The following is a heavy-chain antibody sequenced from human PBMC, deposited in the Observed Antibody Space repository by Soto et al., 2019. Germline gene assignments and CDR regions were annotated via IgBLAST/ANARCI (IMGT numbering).Heavy chain of an antibody. CDR2: IWSAGFT. D-gene: IGHD2-8*02. Sequence: PWWSLRLSCASSVFTVISKYMTWGRQAPGKGLEWVSIIWSAGFTYYADSVKRRFTISRDDSNNTAYLHLSSLKTEDTALYYCTSPAKVGDTVFLTELRGQGTLVTACS. CDR3: TSPAKVGDTVFLTEL. CDR1: VFTVISKY. J-gene: IGHJ4*02. V-gene: IGHV3-53*01.